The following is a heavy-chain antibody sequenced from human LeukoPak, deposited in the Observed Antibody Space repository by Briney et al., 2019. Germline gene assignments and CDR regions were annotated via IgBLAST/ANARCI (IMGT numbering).Heavy chain of an antibody. Sequence: SETLSLTCAVYGGSFSGYYWSWIRQPPGKGLVWIGEINHSGSTNYNQSLKSRVTISVDTSKNQFSLKLSSVTAADTAVYYCVRGRRRNTIFGVVIIFYFYYWGQGTLVTVSS. CDR2: INHSGST. CDR1: GGSFSGYY. J-gene: IGHJ4*02. V-gene: IGHV4-34*01. D-gene: IGHD3-3*01. CDR3: VRGRRRNTIFGVVIIFYFYY.